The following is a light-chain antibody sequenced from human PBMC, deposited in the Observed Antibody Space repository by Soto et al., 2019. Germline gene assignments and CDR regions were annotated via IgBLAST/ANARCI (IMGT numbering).Light chain of an antibody. CDR1: SSDVGVYKS. CDR3: SSYAGNYKVM. Sequence: QSVLTQPPSASGSPGQSVTISCTGTSSDVGVYKSVSWYQQHPGKAPKLIISEVTNRPSGVPDRFSGSKSGNTASLTVSGLRAEDEADYYCSSYAGNYKVMFGGGTKLTVL. J-gene: IGLJ3*02. V-gene: IGLV2-8*01. CDR2: EVT.